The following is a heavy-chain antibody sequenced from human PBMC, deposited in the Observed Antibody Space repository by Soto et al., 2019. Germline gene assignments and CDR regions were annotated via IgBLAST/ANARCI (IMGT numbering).Heavy chain of an antibody. CDR1: GGSISSYY. D-gene: IGHD3-22*01. CDR2: IYYSGST. Sequence: SETLSLTCTVSGGSISSYYWIWIRQPPGKGLEWIGYIYYSGSTNYNPSLKSRVTISVDTSKNQFSLKLSSVTAADTAVYYCARDRGSDYYDSSGYYAPWGQGTLVTVSS. J-gene: IGHJ5*02. V-gene: IGHV4-59*01. CDR3: ARDRGSDYYDSSGYYAP.